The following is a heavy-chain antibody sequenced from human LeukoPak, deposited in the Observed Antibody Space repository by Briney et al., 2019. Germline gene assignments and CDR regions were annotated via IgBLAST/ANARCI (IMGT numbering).Heavy chain of an antibody. CDR1: GFTFDDYA. CDR2: ISGDGGST. D-gene: IGHD2-15*01. V-gene: IGHV3-43*02. J-gene: IGHJ6*02. Sequence: GGSLRLSCAASGFTFDDYAMHWVRHAPGTDLEWVSLISGDGGSTYYAHSVKGRFTISRDNSKNSLYMQIKSLRAEDTALYYCAKDRDIVVVVAATPDGMDVWGQGTTVSVCS. CDR3: AKDRDIVVVVAATPDGMDV.